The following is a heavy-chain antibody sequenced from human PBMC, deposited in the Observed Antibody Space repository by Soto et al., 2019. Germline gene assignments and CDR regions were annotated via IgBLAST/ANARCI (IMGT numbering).Heavy chain of an antibody. CDR2: ISSSSSYI. Sequence: PGGSLSLSCTASGFTFSIYSMNWVRQAPGKGLEWVSSISSSSSYIYYADSVKGRFTISRDNAKNSLYLQMNSLRAEDTAVYYCARERYSSSWPDAFDIWGQGTMVTVSS. CDR3: ARERYSSSWPDAFDI. V-gene: IGHV3-21*01. J-gene: IGHJ3*02. CDR1: GFTFSIYS. D-gene: IGHD6-13*01.